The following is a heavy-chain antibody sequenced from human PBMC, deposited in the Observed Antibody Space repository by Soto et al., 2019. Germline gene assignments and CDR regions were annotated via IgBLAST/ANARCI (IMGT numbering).Heavy chain of an antibody. V-gene: IGHV1-46*03. CDR1: GYTFTSYY. CDR2: INPSGGST. CDR3: ASLPTRPVPFLSEY. J-gene: IGHJ4*02. Sequence: ASLKVSCKASGYTFTSYYMHWARQAPGQGLEWMGIINPSGGSTSYAQKFQGRVTMTRDTSTSTVYMELSSLRSEDTAVYYCASLPTRPVPFLSEYWGQGTLVTVSS. D-gene: IGHD3-3*01.